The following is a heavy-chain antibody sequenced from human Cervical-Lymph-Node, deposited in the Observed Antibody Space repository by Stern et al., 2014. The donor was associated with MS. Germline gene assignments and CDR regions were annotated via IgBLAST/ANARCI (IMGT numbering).Heavy chain of an antibody. Sequence: EVQMGESGGGLIQPGGSLRLSCAASGFSVSGNYMSWVRQAPGKGLEWVSVVLSGGATFYTDSVKGRFTISRDVSKNTVSLQMNGLRAEDTAVYYCARGGGTTHLDYWGQGTLVTVSS. CDR3: ARGGGTTHLDY. CDR1: GFSVSGNY. J-gene: IGHJ4*02. D-gene: IGHD1-7*01. V-gene: IGHV3-53*01. CDR2: VLSGGAT.